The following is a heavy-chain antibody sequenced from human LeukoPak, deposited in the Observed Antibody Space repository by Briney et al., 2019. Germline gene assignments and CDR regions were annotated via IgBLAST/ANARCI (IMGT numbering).Heavy chain of an antibody. Sequence: GGSLRLSCAASGFTFSSYAMHWVRQAPGKGLEWVANIKQDGSEKYYVDSVKGRFTISRDNTKNSLYLQMNSLRGEDTAVYYCARDAPYYSSGWYYFDYWGQGTLVTVSS. D-gene: IGHD6-19*01. V-gene: IGHV3-7*01. CDR3: ARDAPYYSSGWYYFDY. CDR2: IKQDGSEK. J-gene: IGHJ4*02. CDR1: GFTFSSYA.